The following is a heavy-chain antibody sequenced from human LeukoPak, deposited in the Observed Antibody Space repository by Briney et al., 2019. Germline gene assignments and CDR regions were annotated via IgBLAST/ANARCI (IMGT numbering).Heavy chain of an antibody. J-gene: IGHJ4*02. CDR1: GFAFETYT. V-gene: IGHV3-21*04. D-gene: IGHD5-12*01. CDR2: ISSTSSDI. Sequence: KPGGSLRLSCVASGFAFETYTMNWVRQAPGKGLEWVSFISSTSSDINYADSVGDRFTISRDNAKNSLFLQMDSLRVEDTAVYYCAKGLFSGYDKYLDSWGQGTLVTVSS. CDR3: AKGLFSGYDKYLDS.